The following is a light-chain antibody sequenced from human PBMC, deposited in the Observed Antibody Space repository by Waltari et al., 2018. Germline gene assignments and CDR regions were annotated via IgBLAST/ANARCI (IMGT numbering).Light chain of an antibody. CDR3: QQRRNWPLT. CDR2: DAS. CDR1: QSVTNY. Sequence: DIVLTQSPAILSLSPGERASLSCRASQSVTNYLAWYQQKPGQAPRLLIYDASNRATGIPARFSGSGSGTDVTLTISRLEPEDFAVYYCQQRRNWPLTFGGGTKVEIK. V-gene: IGKV3-11*01. J-gene: IGKJ4*01.